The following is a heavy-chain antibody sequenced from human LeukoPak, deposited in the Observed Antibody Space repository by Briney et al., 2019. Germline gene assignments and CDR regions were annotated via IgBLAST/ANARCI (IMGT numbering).Heavy chain of an antibody. Sequence: GASVKVSCKASGGTFSSYAISWVRQAPGQGLEWMGRIIPILGIANYAQKFQGRVTITADKSTSTAYMELGSLRSEDTAVYYCARSHSGYDYPGIYWGQGTLVTVSS. CDR1: GGTFSSYA. D-gene: IGHD5-12*01. CDR3: ARSHSGYDYPGIY. CDR2: IIPILGIA. J-gene: IGHJ4*02. V-gene: IGHV1-69*04.